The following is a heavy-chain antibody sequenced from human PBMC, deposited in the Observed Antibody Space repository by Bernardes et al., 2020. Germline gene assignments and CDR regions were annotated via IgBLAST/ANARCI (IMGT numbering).Heavy chain of an antibody. D-gene: IGHD2-21*02. CDR1: GFTFEDYA. CDR2: ISWNSKSI. V-gene: IGHV3-9*01. CDR3: AKGGAPPLFCGGNCDSFDF. J-gene: IGHJ4*02. Sequence: GGSLRLSCAASGFTFEDYAMHWVRQVPGKGLEWVSGISWNSKSIAYSDSVKGRFTISRDNAKNSLFLQMNSLRVEDSASYYCAKGGAPPLFCGGNCDSFDFWGQGTLVTVSA.